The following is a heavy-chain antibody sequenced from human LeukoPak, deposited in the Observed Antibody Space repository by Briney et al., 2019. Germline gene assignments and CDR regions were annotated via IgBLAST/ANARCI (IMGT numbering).Heavy chain of an antibody. CDR3: ARGGYCSSGSCPFDY. D-gene: IGHD2-15*01. J-gene: IGHJ4*02. CDR1: GGSISSYY. Sequence: SETLSLTCTVSGGSISSYYWSWIRQPPGKGLEWIGYIYYTGSTNYNPSLKSRVTISIDMSKNQFSLKLSSVTAADTAVYYCARGGYCSSGSCPFDYWGQGTLVTVSS. CDR2: IYYTGST. V-gene: IGHV4-59*01.